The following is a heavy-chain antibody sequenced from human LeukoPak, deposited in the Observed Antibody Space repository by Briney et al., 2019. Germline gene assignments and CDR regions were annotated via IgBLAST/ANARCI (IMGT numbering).Heavy chain of an antibody. CDR2: IFASGST. Sequence: NPSETLSLTCTVSGVSITSSYWSWIRQPAGKGPEWIGQIFASGSTNYNSSLRSRVTMSVDTSKNQFSLKLSSVTAADTAVYYCARGYSLDYWGQGTLVTVSS. CDR1: GVSITSSY. J-gene: IGHJ4*02. D-gene: IGHD5-18*01. V-gene: IGHV4-4*07. CDR3: ARGYSLDY.